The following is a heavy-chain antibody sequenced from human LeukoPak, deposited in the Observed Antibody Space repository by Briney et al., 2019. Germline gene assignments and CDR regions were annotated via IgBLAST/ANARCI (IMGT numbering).Heavy chain of an antibody. CDR2: INPSGGST. CDR3: ARGEESKYSSSSLSDFDY. V-gene: IGHV1-46*01. Sequence: ASVKVSCKASGYTFTSYYMHWVRQAPGQGLEWMGIINPSGGSTSYAQKFQGRVTMTRDMSTSTVYMELSSLRSEDTAVYYCARGEESKYSSSSLSDFDYWGQGTLVTVSS. J-gene: IGHJ4*02. D-gene: IGHD6-6*01. CDR1: GYTFTSYY.